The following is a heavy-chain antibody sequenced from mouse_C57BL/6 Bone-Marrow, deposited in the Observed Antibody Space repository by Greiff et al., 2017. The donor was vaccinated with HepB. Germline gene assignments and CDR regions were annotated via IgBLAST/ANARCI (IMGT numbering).Heavy chain of an antibody. CDR1: GYTFTSYW. V-gene: IGHV1-64*01. D-gene: IGHD2-4*01. CDR2: IHPNSGST. CDR3: ARWAGLPFDY. Sequence: QVQLQQPGAELVKPGASVKLSCKASGYTFTSYWMHWVKQRPGQGLEWIGMIHPNSGSTNYNEKFKSKATLTVDKSSSTAYMQRSSLSSEDSAVYYCARWAGLPFDYWGQGTTLTVSS. J-gene: IGHJ2*01.